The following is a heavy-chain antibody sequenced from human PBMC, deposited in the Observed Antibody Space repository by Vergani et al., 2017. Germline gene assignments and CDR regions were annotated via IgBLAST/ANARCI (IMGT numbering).Heavy chain of an antibody. CDR1: GDRVSNKRAG. CDR3: AREDISLTVEVANYMDI. CDR2: TYFMSKWYN. V-gene: IGHV6-1*01. Sequence: QVQLHQSGPGLVKPSQPLSLPCAISGDRVSNKRAGWNWIRQSPSRGLEWLGRTYFMSKWYNDYAASVKSRMTINSDTSKNLFSLQLQSVTPEDTAVYYCAREDISLTVEVANYMDIWGKGTTVTVSS. J-gene: IGHJ6*03. D-gene: IGHD3-22*01.